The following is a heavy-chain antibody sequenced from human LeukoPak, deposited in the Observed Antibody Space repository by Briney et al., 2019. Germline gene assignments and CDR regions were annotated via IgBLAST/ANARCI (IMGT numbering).Heavy chain of an antibody. CDR1: GGSISNHY. D-gene: IGHD3-10*01. J-gene: IGHJ5*02. CDR2: IYYSGST. V-gene: IGHV4-59*11. Sequence: SETLSLTCTVSGGSISNHYWSWIRQPPGKGLEWIGYIYYSGSTNYNPSLKSRVTISVDTSKNQFSLKLSSVTAADTAVYYCAREGRRFEYYYGSGSYIRFDPWGQGTLVTVSS. CDR3: AREGRRFEYYYGSGSYIRFDP.